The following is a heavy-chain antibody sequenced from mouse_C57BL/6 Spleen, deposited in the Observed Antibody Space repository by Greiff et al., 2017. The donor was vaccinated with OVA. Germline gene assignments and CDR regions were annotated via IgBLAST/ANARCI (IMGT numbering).Heavy chain of an antibody. CDR3: AITTVVATGYFDV. CDR2: IDPANGNT. D-gene: IGHD1-1*01. Sequence: EVKLQESVAELVRPGASVKLSCTASGFTIKNTYMHWVKQRPDQGLEWIGRIDPANGNTKYAPKFQGQATITVDTSSNTDYLQLSSLTSEETASYCGAITTVVATGYFDVWGTGTTVTVSS. V-gene: IGHV14-3*01. J-gene: IGHJ1*03. CDR1: GFTIKNTY.